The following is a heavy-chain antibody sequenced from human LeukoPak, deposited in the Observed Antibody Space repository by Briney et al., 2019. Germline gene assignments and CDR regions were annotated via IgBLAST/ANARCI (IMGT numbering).Heavy chain of an antibody. CDR3: ARDRTAVAAPPDY. Sequence: PSETLSLTCTVSGGSISSGSYYWGWICQPPGKGLEWIGSIYYSGSTYYNPSLKSRVTISVDTSKNQFSLKLSSVTAADTAVYYCARDRTAVAAPPDYWGQGTLVTVSS. CDR1: GGSISSGSYY. J-gene: IGHJ4*02. D-gene: IGHD6-19*01. CDR2: IYYSGST. V-gene: IGHV4-39*07.